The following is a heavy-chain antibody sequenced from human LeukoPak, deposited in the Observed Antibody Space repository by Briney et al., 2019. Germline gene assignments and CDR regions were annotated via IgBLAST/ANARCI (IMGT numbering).Heavy chain of an antibody. V-gene: IGHV4-4*07. CDR3: ARQHYYYGLDV. CDR2: IYTSGST. CDR1: GGSISSYY. Sequence: SETLSLTCTVSGGSISSYYWSWIRQPAGKGLEWIGRIYTSGSTNYNPSLKSRVTMSIDTSKNQFSLKLNSVTAADTAVYYCARQHYYYGLDVWGQGTTVTVSS. J-gene: IGHJ6*02.